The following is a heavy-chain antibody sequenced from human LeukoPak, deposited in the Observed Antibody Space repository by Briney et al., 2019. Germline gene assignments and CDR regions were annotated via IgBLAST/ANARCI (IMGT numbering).Heavy chain of an antibody. CDR3: ARGSGRYYIY. V-gene: IGHV3-21*01. J-gene: IGHJ4*02. CDR1: GFTFSSYW. CDR2: ISSSGSYI. D-gene: IGHD3-10*01. Sequence: GGSLRLSCAASGFTFSSYWMSWVRQAPGKGLEWVSSISSSGSYIYYADSVKGRFTISRDNAKNSLYLQMNSLRAEDTAVYYCARGSGRYYIYWGQGTLVTVSS.